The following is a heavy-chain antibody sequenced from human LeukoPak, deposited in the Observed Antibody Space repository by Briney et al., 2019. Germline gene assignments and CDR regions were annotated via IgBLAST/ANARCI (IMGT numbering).Heavy chain of an antibody. CDR3: ARASGYSYAKYYFDY. Sequence: GASVKVSCKASGYTFTDYYMHWVRQAPGQGLEWMGWINPNSGGTNYAQKFQGRVTMTRDTSISTAYMELSRLRSDDTAVYYCARASGYSYAKYYFDYWGQGTLVTVSS. V-gene: IGHV1-2*02. CDR1: GYTFTDYY. D-gene: IGHD5-18*01. J-gene: IGHJ4*02. CDR2: INPNSGGT.